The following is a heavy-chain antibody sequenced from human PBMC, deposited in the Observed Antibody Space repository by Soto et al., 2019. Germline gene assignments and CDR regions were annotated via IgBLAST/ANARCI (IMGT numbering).Heavy chain of an antibody. J-gene: IGHJ2*01. CDR1: GFSLSTSGVG. CDR3: AHRGLSGIAAAGTDYFDL. V-gene: IGHV2-5*02. Sequence: QITLKESGPTLVKPTQTLTLTCTFSGFSLSTSGVGVGWIRQPPGKALEWLALIYWDDDKRYSPSLKSRLTITKDTSKNQVVLTMTNMDPVDTATYYCAHRGLSGIAAAGTDYFDLWGRGTLVTVSS. CDR2: IYWDDDK. D-gene: IGHD6-13*01.